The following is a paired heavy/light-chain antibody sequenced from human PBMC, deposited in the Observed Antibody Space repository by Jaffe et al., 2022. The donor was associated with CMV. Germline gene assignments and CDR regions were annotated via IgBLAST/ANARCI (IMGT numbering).Heavy chain of an antibody. CDR2: IYYSGST. CDR1: GASISPYW. Sequence: QVQLQESGPGLVKPSETLSLTCTVSGASISPYWWSWIRQSPGKGLEWIGYIYYSGSTSYNPSLKSRVTMSVDTSKNQFSLRLSSVTAADTGVYYCAKGGEPPEDWGQGTLVTVSS. D-gene: IGHD3-16*01. V-gene: IGHV4-59*01. CDR3: AKGGEPPED. J-gene: IGHJ1*01.
Light chain of an antibody. J-gene: IGKJ1*01. CDR1: QSVNNW. CDR3: QQYDSYGT. V-gene: IGKV1-5*03. Sequence: DIQMTQSPSTLSASVGDRVTITCRASQSVNNWLAWYQQKPGKAPKLLIYKASTLKSGVPSRFSGSGSGTEFTLTISTLQPDDFATYYCQQYDSYGTFGQGTKVEIK. CDR2: KAS.